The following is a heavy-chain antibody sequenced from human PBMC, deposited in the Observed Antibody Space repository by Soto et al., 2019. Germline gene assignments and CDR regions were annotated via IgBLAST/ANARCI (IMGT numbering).Heavy chain of an antibody. V-gene: IGHV3-7*04. CDR2: IKEDGGKT. CDR1: GLTLSRYW. J-gene: IGHJ4*02. Sequence: EVQLVESGGGLVQPGGSLRLSCVASGLTLSRYWMSWVRQAPGKGLEWVANIKEDGGKTYYVDSVKGRFTICRDNARNSVYLQMNSLRVEDTAVYYCSRDYYGPGPDWGQGTLVIVSS. D-gene: IGHD3-22*01. CDR3: SRDYYGPGPD.